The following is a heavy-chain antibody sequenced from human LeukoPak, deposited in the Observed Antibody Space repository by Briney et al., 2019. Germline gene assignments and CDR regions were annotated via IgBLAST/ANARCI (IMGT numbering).Heavy chain of an antibody. J-gene: IGHJ4*02. D-gene: IGHD2-15*01. Sequence: GESLKISCKGSEYSFATYWIGWVRQMPGQGLEWMGIIFPGDSDTRYSPSFQGQVTISSDKSISTAYLQWSSLQASDTAIYYCASEYCSGGNCYFDYWGQGTLVTVSS. CDR1: EYSFATYW. V-gene: IGHV5-51*01. CDR2: IFPGDSDT. CDR3: ASEYCSGGNCYFDY.